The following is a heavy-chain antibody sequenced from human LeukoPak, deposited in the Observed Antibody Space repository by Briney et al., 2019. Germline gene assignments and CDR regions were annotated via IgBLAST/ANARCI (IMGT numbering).Heavy chain of an antibody. CDR3: ARIRITMIVVVSPTDAFDI. J-gene: IGHJ3*02. Sequence: PSETLSLTCTVSGGSISSGGYYWSWIRQPPGKGLEWIGYIYYSGSTYYNPSLKSRVTISVDTSKNQFSLKLSSVTAADTAVYYCARIRITMIVVVSPTDAFDIWGQGTMVTVSS. CDR2: IYYSGST. CDR1: GGSISSGGYY. V-gene: IGHV4-30-4*08. D-gene: IGHD3-22*01.